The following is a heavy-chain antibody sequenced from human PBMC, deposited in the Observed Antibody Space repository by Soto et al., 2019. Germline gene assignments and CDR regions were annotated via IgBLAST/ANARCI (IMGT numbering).Heavy chain of an antibody. CDR1: GGSISSGDYY. J-gene: IGHJ4*02. D-gene: IGHD6-6*01. CDR3: AREYSSSLTFDY. V-gene: IGHV4-30-4*01. Sequence: SETLSLTCTVSGGSISSGDYYWSWIRQPPGKGLEWIGYIYYSGSTYYNPSLKSRVTISVDTSKNQFSLKLSSVTAADTAVYYCAREYSSSLTFDYWGQGTLVTVSS. CDR2: IYYSGST.